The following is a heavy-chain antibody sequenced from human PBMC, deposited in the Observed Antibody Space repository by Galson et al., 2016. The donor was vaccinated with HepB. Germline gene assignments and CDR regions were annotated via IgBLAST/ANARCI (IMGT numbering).Heavy chain of an antibody. CDR3: ARATPATNFLRPNQDAFDL. J-gene: IGHJ3*01. Sequence: SETLSLTCTVSGGSIRSSSYYWGWIRQPPGKGLEWIGSVYYSGSTYYNTSLKSRVGISVDTSKNQFSLNLSSVTAADTAHYYCARATPATNFLRPNQDAFDLWGQGTLVTVS. CDR2: VYYSGST. V-gene: IGHV4-39*01. D-gene: IGHD2/OR15-2a*01. CDR1: GGSIRSSSYY.